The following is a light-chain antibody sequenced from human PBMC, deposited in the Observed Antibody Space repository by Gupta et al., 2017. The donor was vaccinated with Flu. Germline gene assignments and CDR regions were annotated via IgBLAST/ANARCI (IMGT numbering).Light chain of an antibody. J-gene: IGKJ2*01. CDR1: QSIRSN. V-gene: IGKV3-15*01. CDR3: QQDGAWPYT. CDR2: DAS. Sequence: EVMMTQSPATLSVSPGEGVTLSCRASQSIRSNLAWYQQKPGQAPRLLIHDASTRATGIPARFSGSGSGTEFTLAISSLQSEDFAVYYCQQDGAWPYTFGQGAKLEIK.